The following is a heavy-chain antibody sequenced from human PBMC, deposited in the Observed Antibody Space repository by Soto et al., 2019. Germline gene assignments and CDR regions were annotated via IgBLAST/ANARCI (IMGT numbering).Heavy chain of an antibody. V-gene: IGHV1-18*01. CDR2: ISAYNGNT. CDR3: ARDRWLRFRGNWFDP. J-gene: IGHJ5*02. CDR1: GYTFTSYG. D-gene: IGHD5-12*01. Sequence: ASVKVSCKASGYTFTSYGISWVRQAPGQGLEWMGWISAYNGNTNYAQKLQGRVTMTTDTSTSTAYMELRSLRSDDTAVYYCARDRWLRFRGNWFDPWGQGTLVTVSS.